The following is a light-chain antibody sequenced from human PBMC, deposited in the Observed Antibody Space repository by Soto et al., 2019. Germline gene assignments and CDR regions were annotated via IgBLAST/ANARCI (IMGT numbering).Light chain of an antibody. CDR1: QSVSSSY. Sequence: EIVLTQSPGTLSLSPGERATLSCRASQSVSSSYLAWYQQKPGQAPRLLIYGASSRATGNPDRFSGSGSGTDFTLTISRLEPEDFAVYYCQQCGNSPPYTFGKGTQLEIK. V-gene: IGKV3-20*01. CDR3: QQCGNSPPYT. CDR2: GAS. J-gene: IGKJ2*01.